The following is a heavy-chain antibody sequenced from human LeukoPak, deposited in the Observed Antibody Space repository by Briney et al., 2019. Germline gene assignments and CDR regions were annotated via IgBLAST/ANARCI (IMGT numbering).Heavy chain of an antibody. V-gene: IGHV3-30*18. CDR2: TSNDGSRK. Sequence: GGSLRLSCAASRFTFSDYGIHWVRQAPGKGLEWVAGTSNDGSRKYYGDSVKGRFTISRDNSKNTVYLQMNSLRPEDTAVYYCAKARRIEYSDFDYWGHGTLVTVSS. J-gene: IGHJ4*01. CDR1: RFTFSDYG. CDR3: AKARRIEYSDFDY. D-gene: IGHD2-15*01.